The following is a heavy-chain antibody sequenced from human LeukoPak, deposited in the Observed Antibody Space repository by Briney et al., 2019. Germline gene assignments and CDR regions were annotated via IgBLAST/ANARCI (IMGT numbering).Heavy chain of an antibody. Sequence: ASVKVSCKASGYTFTSYYMYWARQAPGQGLEWMGIINPSGGSTNYAQKFQGRVTVTRDMSTSTVYMELSSLRSEDTAVYYCARDNSVEDTAWWFDPWGQGTLVTVSS. CDR3: ARDNSVEDTAWWFDP. CDR1: GYTFTSYY. J-gene: IGHJ5*02. V-gene: IGHV1-46*01. D-gene: IGHD4-23*01. CDR2: INPSGGST.